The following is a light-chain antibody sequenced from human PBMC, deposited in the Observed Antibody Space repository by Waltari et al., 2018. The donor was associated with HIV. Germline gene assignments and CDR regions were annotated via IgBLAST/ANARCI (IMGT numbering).Light chain of an antibody. CDR3: SSYAGSNSLI. V-gene: IGLV6-57*01. CDR1: SGSIASNY. J-gene: IGLJ2*01. Sequence: NFMLTQPHSVSESPGKTVTISCTRSSGSIASNYVQWYQQRPGSSPTTVIYKDDQRPSGVPDRFSGSKSGNTASLTVSGLQGEDEADYYCSSYAGSNSLIFGGGTKLTVL. CDR2: KDD.